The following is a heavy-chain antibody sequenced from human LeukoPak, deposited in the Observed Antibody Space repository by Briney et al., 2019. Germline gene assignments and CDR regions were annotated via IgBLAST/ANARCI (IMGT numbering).Heavy chain of an antibody. J-gene: IGHJ4*02. CDR2: ISFDGSNK. V-gene: IGHV3-30*18. D-gene: IGHD3-22*01. CDR3: AKHENSGYSDY. CDR1: GFTFSSFG. Sequence: GGSLRLSCAASGFTFSSFGMHWVRQAPGKGLEWVAVISFDGSNKKYGDSVKDRFTISRDNSKNTLYLQMNSLRAEDTAVYYCAKHENSGYSDYWGQGTLVTVSS.